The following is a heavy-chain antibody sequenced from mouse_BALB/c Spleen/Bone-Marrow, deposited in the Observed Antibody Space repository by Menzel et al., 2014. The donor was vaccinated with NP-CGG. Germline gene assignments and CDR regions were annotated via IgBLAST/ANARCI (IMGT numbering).Heavy chain of an antibody. CDR1: GFTFSSHG. Sequence: EVQGVESGGGLVQPGGSLKLSCAASGFTFSSHGMSWVRQTPDKRLELVATINSNGGSTYYPDSVKGRFTISRDNAKNTLYLQMSSLKSEDTAMYYCARDGYYVFYAMDYWGQGTSVTVSS. CDR3: ARDGYYVFYAMDY. V-gene: IGHV5-6-3*01. J-gene: IGHJ4*01. CDR2: INSNGGST. D-gene: IGHD2-3*01.